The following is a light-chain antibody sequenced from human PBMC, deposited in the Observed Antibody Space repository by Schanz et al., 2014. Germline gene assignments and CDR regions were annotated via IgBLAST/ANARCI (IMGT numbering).Light chain of an antibody. CDR1: SSDVGAYDY. CDR2: DVS. V-gene: IGLV2-11*01. Sequence: QSALTQPRSVSGSPGQSVTISCTGTSSDVGAYDYVAWYQQHPGKVPKVMIYDVSKRPSGVLDRFSGSKSGNTASLTVSGLQAEDEADYYCSSYAGSTNHVFGTGTKLTVL. CDR3: SSYAGSTNHV. J-gene: IGLJ1*01.